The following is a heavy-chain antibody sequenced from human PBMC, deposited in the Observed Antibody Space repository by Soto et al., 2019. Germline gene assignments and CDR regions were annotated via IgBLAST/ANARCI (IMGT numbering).Heavy chain of an antibody. CDR2: IYPGDSDT. CDR3: ARGRRVGYYYYYGMDV. Sequence: PGASLKISCKGSGYSFTSYWISWVRQMPGKGLECMGIIYPGDSDTRYSPSFQGQVTISADKSISTAYLQWSSLKASDTAMYYCARGRRVGYYYYYGMDVWGQGTTVTVSS. CDR1: GYSFTSYW. V-gene: IGHV5-51*01. J-gene: IGHJ6*02.